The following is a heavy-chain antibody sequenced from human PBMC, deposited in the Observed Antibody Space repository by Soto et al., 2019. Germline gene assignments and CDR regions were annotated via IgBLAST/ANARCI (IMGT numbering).Heavy chain of an antibody. CDR3: ARDFDGEWLLYRNAYIWFDP. Sequence: SQTLSLTCAISGDSDSSNSAAWNWIRQSPSRGLEWLGRTYYRSKWYNDYAVSVKSRITINPDTSKNQFSLQLNSVTPEDTAVYYCARDFDGEWLLYRNAYIWFDPWGQGTLVTVSS. CDR2: TYYRSKWYN. V-gene: IGHV6-1*01. CDR1: GDSDSSNSAA. D-gene: IGHD3-3*01. J-gene: IGHJ5*02.